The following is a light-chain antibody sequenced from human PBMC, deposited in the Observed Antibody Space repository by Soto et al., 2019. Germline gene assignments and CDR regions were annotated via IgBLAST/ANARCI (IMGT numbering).Light chain of an antibody. V-gene: IGKV1-12*01. CDR2: AAS. CDR3: PQSYSTPRT. CDR1: QDISSR. Sequence: DIQMTQSPSSLSASVGDRVTITCRASQDISSRLVWSQQKPGKAPKLLIYAASSLQSGVPSRFSGSGSGTDFALTISSLQPEDFATYYCPQSYSTPRTFGQGTKVDIK. J-gene: IGKJ1*01.